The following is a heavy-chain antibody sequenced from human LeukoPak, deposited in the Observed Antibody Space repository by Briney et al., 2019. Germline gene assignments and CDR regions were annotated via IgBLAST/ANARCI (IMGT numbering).Heavy chain of an antibody. J-gene: IGHJ4*02. D-gene: IGHD3-3*01. CDR3: AKARYDFWSGYTYGGDFDY. Sequence: PGGSLRLSCAAYGFTFSNYAMSWVRQAPGKGLEWVSAISGSGGSTYYADSVKGRFTISRDNSKNTLYLQMNSLRAEDTAVYYCAKARYDFWSGYTYGGDFDYWGQGTLVTVSS. CDR1: GFTFSNYA. V-gene: IGHV3-23*01. CDR2: ISGSGGST.